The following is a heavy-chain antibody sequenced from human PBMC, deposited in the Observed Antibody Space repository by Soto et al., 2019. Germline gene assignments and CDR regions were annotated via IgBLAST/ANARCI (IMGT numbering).Heavy chain of an antibody. V-gene: IGHV3-23*01. Sequence: DVQMLASGGGLVQPGGSLRLSCAASGFTFSTYGMNCVRQVPGKGLEWVSSISGSGDSTNYADSVKGRFTISRDNSKNTLYLQMSSLRAEDTAVYYCAKGVRIAAAGSIDYWGQGTLVTVSS. D-gene: IGHD6-13*01. CDR3: AKGVRIAAAGSIDY. CDR2: ISGSGDST. J-gene: IGHJ4*02. CDR1: GFTFSTYG.